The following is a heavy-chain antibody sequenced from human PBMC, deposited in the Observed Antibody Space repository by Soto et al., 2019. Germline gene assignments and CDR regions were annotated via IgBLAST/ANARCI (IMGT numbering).Heavy chain of an antibody. CDR3: ALGTGSHNPYYYYYMDV. V-gene: IGHV1-58*02. Sequence: QMPLVQSGPEVKKPGTSVKVSCKASGFTFTSSAMQWVRQARGQRLEWIGWIVVGSGNTNYAQKFQERVTITRDMSTSTAYMELSSLRSEDTAVYYCALGTGSHNPYYYYYMDVWGKGTTVTVSS. CDR2: IVVGSGNT. D-gene: IGHD3-10*01. CDR1: GFTFTSSA. J-gene: IGHJ6*03.